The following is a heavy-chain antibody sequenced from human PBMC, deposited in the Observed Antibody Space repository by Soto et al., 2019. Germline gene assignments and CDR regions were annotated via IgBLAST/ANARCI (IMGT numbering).Heavy chain of an antibody. J-gene: IGHJ4*02. CDR3: AKDHRH. CDR1: GFTFSSYA. Sequence: EVQLLESGGGLVQPGGSLRLSCAASGFTFSSYAMSWVRQAPGKGLEWVSAISGSGGTTYYADSVKGGFTISRHNSKNTLYMQINSLGDDDTAVYYCAKDHRHWGQGTPVTVSS. V-gene: IGHV3-23*01. CDR2: ISGSGGTT.